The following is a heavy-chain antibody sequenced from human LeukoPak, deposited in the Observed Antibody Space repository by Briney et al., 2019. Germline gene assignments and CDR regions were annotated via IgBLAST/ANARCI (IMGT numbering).Heavy chain of an antibody. J-gene: IGHJ4*02. D-gene: IGHD5-24*01. CDR2: INPNSGGT. Sequence: ASVKVSCKASGYTFTGYYLHWVRQAPGQGLEWMGWINPNSGGTNYAQKFQGRVTMTRDTSISTAYMELSSLRSDDTAVYYCASDVNQSSRDGYNYVWGPGGYWGQGTLVTVSS. CDR1: GYTFTGYY. V-gene: IGHV1-2*02. CDR3: ASDVNQSSRDGYNYVWGPGGY.